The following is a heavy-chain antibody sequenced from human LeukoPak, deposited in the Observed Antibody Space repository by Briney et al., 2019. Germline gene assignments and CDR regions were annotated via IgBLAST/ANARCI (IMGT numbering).Heavy chain of an antibody. CDR1: GGSFSGYY. Sequence: SETLSLTCAVYGGSFSGYYWSWIRQPPGKGLEWIGEINHSGSTNYNPSLKSRVTISVDTSKNQFSLKLSSVTAADTAVYYCASSSSWYFPPDAFDIWGQGTMVTVSS. J-gene: IGHJ3*02. V-gene: IGHV4-34*01. CDR3: ASSSSWYFPPDAFDI. D-gene: IGHD6-13*01. CDR2: INHSGST.